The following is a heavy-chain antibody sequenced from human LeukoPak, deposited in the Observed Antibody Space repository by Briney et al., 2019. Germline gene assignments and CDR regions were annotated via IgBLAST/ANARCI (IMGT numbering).Heavy chain of an antibody. Sequence: PGGSLRLSCVVSGFMFSDYWMSWVRQAPGGGLEWAANIKKDGSEKYYMDSVKGRFTISRDNAQNSLYLQMNSLRVEDTAMYYCVRGGGGFDMWGQGTMVTVSS. D-gene: IGHD3-10*01. CDR1: GFMFSDYW. CDR3: VRGGGGFDM. CDR2: IKKDGSEK. V-gene: IGHV3-7*01. J-gene: IGHJ3*02.